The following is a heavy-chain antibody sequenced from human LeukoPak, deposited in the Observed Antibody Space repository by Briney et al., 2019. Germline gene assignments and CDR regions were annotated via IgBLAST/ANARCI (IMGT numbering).Heavy chain of an antibody. D-gene: IGHD2-21*01. Sequence: AASVKDSCKASGGTFSSYAISWVRQAPGQGLEWMGGIIPIFGTANYAQKFQGRVTITTDESTSTAYMELSSLRSEDTAVYYCASSTLLGYYYYYMDVWGKGTTVTVSS. CDR3: ASSTLLGYYYYYMDV. CDR2: IIPIFGTA. CDR1: GGTFSSYA. V-gene: IGHV1-69*05. J-gene: IGHJ6*03.